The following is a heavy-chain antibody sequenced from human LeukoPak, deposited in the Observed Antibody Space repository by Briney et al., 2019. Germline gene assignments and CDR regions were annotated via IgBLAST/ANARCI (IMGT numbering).Heavy chain of an antibody. J-gene: IGHJ6*04. Sequence: GGSLRLSCAASGFTFSSYEMNWVRQAPGKGLEGVSYISSSGSTIYYADSVKGRFTISRDNSKNSLYLQMNSLRAEDTAVYYCGELGITMIGGVWGKGTLVTISS. V-gene: IGHV3-48*03. CDR1: GFTFSSYE. CDR3: GELGITMIGGV. D-gene: IGHD3-10*02. CDR2: ISSSGSTI.